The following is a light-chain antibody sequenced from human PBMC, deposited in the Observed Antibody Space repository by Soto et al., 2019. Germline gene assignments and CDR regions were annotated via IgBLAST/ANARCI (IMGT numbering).Light chain of an antibody. V-gene: IGLV3-21*02. CDR1: NIGSKS. CDR2: DDS. CDR3: CSYAGSYTSRV. Sequence: SYELTQPPSVSVAPGQTARITCGGNNIGSKSVHWYQQKPGQAPVLVVYDDSDRPSGVPDRFSGSKSGNTASLTISGLQAEDEADYYCCSYAGSYTSRVFGTGTKVTVL. J-gene: IGLJ1*01.